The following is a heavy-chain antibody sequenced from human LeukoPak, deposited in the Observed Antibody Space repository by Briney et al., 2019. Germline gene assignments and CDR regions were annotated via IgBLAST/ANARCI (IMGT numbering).Heavy chain of an antibody. D-gene: IGHD3-22*01. CDR3: ARDPAGVGTMIAFDY. V-gene: IGHV3-66*01. CDR2: IYSDDST. CDR1: GFTVSSNY. J-gene: IGHJ4*02. Sequence: GGSLRLSCTASGFTVSSNYLSWVRQAPGKGLEWVSIIYSDDSTSYADSVRGRFTISRDNSKNTLYLQMNTLRAEDTAVYYCARDPAGVGTMIAFDYWGQGTLVTVSS.